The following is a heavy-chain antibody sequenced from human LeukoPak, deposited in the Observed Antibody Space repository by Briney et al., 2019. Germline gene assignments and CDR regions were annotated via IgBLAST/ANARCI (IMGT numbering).Heavy chain of an antibody. CDR2: ISSNGGST. J-gene: IGHJ4*02. D-gene: IGHD6-6*01. Sequence: GGSLRLSCAASRFTFSSYAMHWVRQAPGKGLEYVSAISSNGGSTYYADSVKGRFTISRDNSKNTLYLQMSSLRAEDTAVYYCATGAARPLGAFDYWGQGTLVTVSS. CDR1: RFTFSSYA. V-gene: IGHV3-64D*06. CDR3: ATGAARPLGAFDY.